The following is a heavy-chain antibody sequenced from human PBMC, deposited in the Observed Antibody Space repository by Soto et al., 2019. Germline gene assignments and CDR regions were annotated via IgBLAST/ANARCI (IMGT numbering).Heavy chain of an antibody. V-gene: IGHV3-30-3*01. CDR3: ARGAPYQLLWPYYYYGMDV. J-gene: IGHJ6*02. CDR1: GFTFSSYA. Sequence: GGSLRLSCAASGFTFSSYAMHWVRQAPGKGLEWVAVISYDGSNKYYADSVKGRFTISRDNSKNTLYLQMNSLRAEDTAVYYCARGAPYQLLWPYYYYGMDVWGQGTTVTVS. D-gene: IGHD2-2*01. CDR2: ISYDGSNK.